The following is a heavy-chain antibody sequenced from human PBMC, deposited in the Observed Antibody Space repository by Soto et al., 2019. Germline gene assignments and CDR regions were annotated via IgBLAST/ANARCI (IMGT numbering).Heavy chain of an antibody. CDR1: GVSLNTADTW. Sequence: QVQLQESGSGLVKPSQSLSLTCTVSGVSLNTADTWWSWIRQSPGKGLEFIGYYHSGGSTYYDASLRGRVIISAGTSNRQFSLELRYVTVSDTAVYFCVRSRQMESGNDYGLDVWGQGTTVTVSS. D-gene: IGHD1-1*01. CDR2: YHSGGST. CDR3: VRSRQMESGNDYGLDV. V-gene: IGHV4-30-4*01. J-gene: IGHJ6*02.